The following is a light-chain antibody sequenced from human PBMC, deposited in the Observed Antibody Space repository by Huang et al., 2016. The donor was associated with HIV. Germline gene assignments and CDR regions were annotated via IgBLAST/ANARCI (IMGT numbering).Light chain of an antibody. CDR2: GAS. V-gene: IGKV3-15*01. CDR3: QQYDNWLRT. J-gene: IGKJ1*01. Sequence: IVLTQSPATLSVSPGERATLSCRASGSVSTNLAWYQQRPGQAPRLLIDGASTRASGIAARFSGGGSGTEFTLTISSLQPEDFAVYYCQQYDNWLRTFGQGTKVEI. CDR1: GSVSTN.